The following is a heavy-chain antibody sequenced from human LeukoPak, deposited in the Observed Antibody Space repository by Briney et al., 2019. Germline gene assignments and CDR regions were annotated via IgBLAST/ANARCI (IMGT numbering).Heavy chain of an antibody. CDR1: GFTFSSYA. CDR2: ISGSGGST. Sequence: GGSLRLSCAASGFTFSSYAMSWVRQAPGKGLEWVSAISGSGGSTYYADSVKGRFTISRDNSKNTLYLQMNSLRAEDTAVYYCAKVSPPSYYDSSGYYPAFDIWGQGTMVTVSS. J-gene: IGHJ3*02. D-gene: IGHD3-22*01. CDR3: AKVSPPSYYDSSGYYPAFDI. V-gene: IGHV3-23*01.